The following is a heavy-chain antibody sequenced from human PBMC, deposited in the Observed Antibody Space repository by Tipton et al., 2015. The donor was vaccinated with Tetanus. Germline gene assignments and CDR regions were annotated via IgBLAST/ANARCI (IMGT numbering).Heavy chain of an antibody. Sequence: GLVKPSETLSLTCTVSGGSIRSSSYYWGWIRQPPGKGLEWIGTIYSGGSTYYNPSLKSRVTISVDTSKNQFSLKLSSVTAADTAVYYCARTGPVAGTVRDAFDIWGQGTMVTVSS. CDR1: GGSIRSSSYY. CDR3: ARTGPVAGTVRDAFDI. CDR2: IYSGGST. V-gene: IGHV4-39*01. D-gene: IGHD6-19*01. J-gene: IGHJ3*02.